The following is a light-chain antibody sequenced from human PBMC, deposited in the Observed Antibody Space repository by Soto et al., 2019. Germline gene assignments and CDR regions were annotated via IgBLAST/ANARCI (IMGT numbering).Light chain of an antibody. CDR2: RND. J-gene: IGLJ1*01. CDR1: SSNIGAGYD. V-gene: IGLV1-40*01. Sequence: QSVLTQPPSVSGAPGQRVTISCTGSSSNIGAGYDEHWYQQLPGTAPKLLIYRNDNRPSGVPDRFSGSKSRTSASLAITGLQAEYDADYYCHSFHSRLGDYVFRTGTKLTVL. CDR3: HSFHSRLGDYV.